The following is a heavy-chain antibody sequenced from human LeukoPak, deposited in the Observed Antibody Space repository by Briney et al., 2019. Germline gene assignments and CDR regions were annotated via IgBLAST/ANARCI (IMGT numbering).Heavy chain of an antibody. D-gene: IGHD4-17*01. V-gene: IGHV3-9*01. Sequence: GGSLRLSCAASGFTFDDYAMHWVRQAPGKGLEWVSGISWNSGSIGYADSVKGRFTISRDNAKNSLYLQMNSLKTEDTAVYYCTTDWGLRRRPVDYWGQGTLVTVSS. CDR1: GFTFDDYA. CDR3: TTDWGLRRRPVDY. CDR2: ISWNSGSI. J-gene: IGHJ4*02.